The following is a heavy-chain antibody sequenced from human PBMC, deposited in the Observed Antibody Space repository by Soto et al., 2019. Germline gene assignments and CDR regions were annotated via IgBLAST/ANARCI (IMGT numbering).Heavy chain of an antibody. J-gene: IGHJ4*02. Sequence: QVQLVESGGGVVQPGRSLRLSCAASGFTFSHYGMQWVRQAPGKGLEWVAIIWYDGSNKDYADSVKGRFTISRDNSKNTLYLQMNSLRAEDTAVYYCARDGLQSSSWHYFESWGQGTLVTVSS. D-gene: IGHD6-13*01. V-gene: IGHV3-33*01. CDR1: GFTFSHYG. CDR2: IWYDGSNK. CDR3: ARDGLQSSSWHYFES.